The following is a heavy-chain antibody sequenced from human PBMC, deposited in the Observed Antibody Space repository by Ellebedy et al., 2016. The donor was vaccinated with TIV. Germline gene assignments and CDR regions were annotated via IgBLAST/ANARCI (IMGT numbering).Heavy chain of an antibody. CDR3: ARDGGRIVPAAIPRYYYYYMDV. Sequence: ASVKVSXXASGYTFTGYYMHWVRQAPGQGLEWMGWINPNSGGTNYAQKFQGRVTMTRDTSISTAYMELSRLRSDDTAVYYCARDGGRIVPAAIPRYYYYYMDVWGKGTTVTVSS. CDR2: INPNSGGT. D-gene: IGHD2-2*02. CDR1: GYTFTGYY. J-gene: IGHJ6*03. V-gene: IGHV1-2*02.